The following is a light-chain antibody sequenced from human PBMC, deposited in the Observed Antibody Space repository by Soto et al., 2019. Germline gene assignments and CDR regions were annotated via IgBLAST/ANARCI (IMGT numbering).Light chain of an antibody. J-gene: IGKJ2*01. V-gene: IGKV3-20*01. Sequence: EIVLTQSPGTLSLSPGERATLSCRASQSASSRYLAWYQQKPGQAPRLVIYGASSRATGIPDRFIGSGSGTDFTLPIIRLEPEDFAVYFCQQYGSSPYTFGQGTKLEIK. CDR3: QQYGSSPYT. CDR2: GAS. CDR1: QSASSRY.